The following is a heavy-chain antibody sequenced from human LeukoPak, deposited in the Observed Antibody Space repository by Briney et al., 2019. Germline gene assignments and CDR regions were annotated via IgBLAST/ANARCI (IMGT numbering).Heavy chain of an antibody. D-gene: IGHD1-26*01. Sequence: SETLSLTCTVSGGSISNYYWSWTRQPPGKGLEWIGYIYYSGSTNYNPSLKSRVTISVDTSKDQFSLKLSSVTAADTAVYYCARGASGDNWFDPWGQGTLVTVSS. CDR2: IYYSGST. CDR1: GGSISNYY. CDR3: ARGASGDNWFDP. V-gene: IGHV4-59*01. J-gene: IGHJ5*02.